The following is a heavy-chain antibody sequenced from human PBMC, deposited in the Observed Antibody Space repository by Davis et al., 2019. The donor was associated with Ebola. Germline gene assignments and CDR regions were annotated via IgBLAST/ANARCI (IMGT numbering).Heavy chain of an antibody. CDR2: INPNSGGT. D-gene: IGHD6-19*01. J-gene: IGHJ4*02. CDR3: ATSRPGIAVAGLDY. Sequence: AASVKVSCKASGYTFTGYYMHWVRQAPGQGLEWMGRINPNSGGTNYAQKFQGRVTMTRDTSISTAYMELSRLGSDDTAVYYCATSRPGIAVAGLDYWGQGTLVTVSS. CDR1: GYTFTGYY. V-gene: IGHV1-2*06.